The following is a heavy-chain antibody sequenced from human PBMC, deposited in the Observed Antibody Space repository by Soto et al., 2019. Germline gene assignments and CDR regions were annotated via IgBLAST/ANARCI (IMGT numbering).Heavy chain of an antibody. V-gene: IGHV1-69*01. D-gene: IGHD3-22*01. CDR1: VGTFSSYA. CDR2: IIPIFGTA. J-gene: IGHJ3*02. CDR3: ARSRVTYYYDRSAFDI. Sequence: QVQLVQSGAEVKKPGSSVKVSCKASVGTFSSYAISWVRQAPGQGLEWMGGIIPIFGTANYAQKFQGRVTITADESTSTAYMELSSLRSEDTAVYYCARSRVTYYYDRSAFDIWGQGTMVTVSS.